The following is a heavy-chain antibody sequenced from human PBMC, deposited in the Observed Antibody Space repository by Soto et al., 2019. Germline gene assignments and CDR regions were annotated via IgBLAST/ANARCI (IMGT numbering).Heavy chain of an antibody. V-gene: IGHV4-31*03. CDR3: ARTYYYDSSGYWRPSRGFRGGCNFDY. CDR1: GGSISSGGYY. Sequence: SETLSLTCSVSGGSISSGGYYWSWIRQHPGKGLEWIGYIYYSGSTYYNPSLKSRVTISVDTSKNQFSLKLSSVTAADTAVYYCARTYYYDSSGYWRPSRGFRGGCNFDYWGQGTLVTVYS. D-gene: IGHD3-22*01. J-gene: IGHJ4*02. CDR2: IYYSGST.